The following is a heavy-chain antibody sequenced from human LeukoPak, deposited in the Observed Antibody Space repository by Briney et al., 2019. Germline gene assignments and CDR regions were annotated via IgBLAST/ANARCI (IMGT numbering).Heavy chain of an antibody. J-gene: IGHJ6*02. V-gene: IGHV3-30*18. CDR2: ISYDGSNK. Sequence: RSGGSLRPSCAASGFTFSSYGMNWVRQAPGKGLEWVAVISYDGSNKYYADSVKGRFTISRDNSKNTHLQMNSLRAEDTAVYYCAKDRSPRFCGGGSCYSAPFGMDVWGQGTTVKVSS. D-gene: IGHD2-15*01. CDR1: GFTFSSYG. CDR3: AKDRSPRFCGGGSCYSAPFGMDV.